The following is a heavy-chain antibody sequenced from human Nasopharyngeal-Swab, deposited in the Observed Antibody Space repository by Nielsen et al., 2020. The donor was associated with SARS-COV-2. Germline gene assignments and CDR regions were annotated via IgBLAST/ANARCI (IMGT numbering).Heavy chain of an antibody. CDR3: ARGNYYDSSGLDY. CDR1: GFTFSSDG. D-gene: IGHD3-22*01. CDR2: IWYDGSNK. V-gene: IGHV3-33*01. Sequence: GGSLRLSCAASGFTFSSDGMHWVRQAPGKGLEWVAVIWYDGSNKYYADSVKGRFTISRDNSKNTLYLQMNSLRAEDTAVYYCARGNYYDSSGLDYWGQGTLVTVSS. J-gene: IGHJ4*02.